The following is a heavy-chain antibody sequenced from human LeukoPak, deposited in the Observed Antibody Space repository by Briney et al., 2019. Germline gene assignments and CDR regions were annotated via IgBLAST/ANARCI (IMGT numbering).Heavy chain of an antibody. V-gene: IGHV4-59*01. Sequence: SETLSLTCTVSGGSISSYYWSWIRQPPGKGLEWIGYIYYSGSTNYNPSLKSRVTISVDTSKNQFSLELSSVTAADTAVYYCARGGNYDILTGYFWAWGQGTLVTVSS. CDR1: GGSISSYY. J-gene: IGHJ5*02. CDR2: IYYSGST. CDR3: ARGGNYDILTGYFWA. D-gene: IGHD3-9*01.